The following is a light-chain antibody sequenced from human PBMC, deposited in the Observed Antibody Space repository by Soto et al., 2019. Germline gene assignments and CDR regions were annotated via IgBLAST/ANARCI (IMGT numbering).Light chain of an antibody. CDR1: SSDVGYYNY. J-gene: IGLJ3*02. CDR2: DVS. Sequence: QSVLTQPASVSGSPGQSITISCTGTSSDVGYYNYVSWYQQHPGKAPKLMIFDVSNRPSGVSYRFSGSKSGNTASLTISGLQAEDEADYYCSSYTSSSTRVFGGGTKLTVL. V-gene: IGLV2-14*01. CDR3: SSYTSSSTRV.